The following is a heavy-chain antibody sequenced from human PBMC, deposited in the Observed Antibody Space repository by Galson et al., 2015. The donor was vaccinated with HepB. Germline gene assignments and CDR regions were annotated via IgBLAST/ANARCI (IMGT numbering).Heavy chain of an antibody. D-gene: IGHD2-2*01. CDR3: ARAGYCSSTSCYLQYY. Sequence: SLRLSCAASGFTFSSYGMHWVRQAPGKGLEWVAVIWYDGSNKYYADSVKGRFTISRDNPKNTLYLQMNSLRAEDTAVYYCARAGYCSSTSCYLQYYWGQGTLFTVSS. J-gene: IGHJ4*02. CDR2: IWYDGSNK. V-gene: IGHV3-33*01. CDR1: GFTFSSYG.